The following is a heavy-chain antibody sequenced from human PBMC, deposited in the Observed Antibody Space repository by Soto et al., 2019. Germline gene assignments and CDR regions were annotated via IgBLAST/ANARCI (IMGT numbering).Heavy chain of an antibody. V-gene: IGHV1-69*02. J-gene: IGHJ4*02. CDR2: IIPILGIA. Sequence: QVQLVQSGAEVKKPGSSVKVSCKASGGTFSSYTISWVRQAPGQGLEWMGRIIPILGIANYAQKFQGRVTITADKPTSTAYMELSSLRSEDTAVYYCARGGGGHYILDYWGQGTLVTVSS. D-gene: IGHD3-16*01. CDR3: ARGGGGHYILDY. CDR1: GGTFSSYT.